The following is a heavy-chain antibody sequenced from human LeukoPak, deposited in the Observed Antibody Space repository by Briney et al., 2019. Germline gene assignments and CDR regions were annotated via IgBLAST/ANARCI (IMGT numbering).Heavy chain of an antibody. V-gene: IGHV7-4-1*02. J-gene: IGHJ4*02. Sequence: ASVKVSCKTSGYTFTNNSINWVRQAPGQGLEWMGWVNTNTWNPSYPQGFFTGRYVFSLDTSASTAYLQINGLKADDTAVYYCGRDPKLGIRGYTYGYIDHWGQGTLLTVAS. CDR2: VNTNTWNP. D-gene: IGHD5-18*01. CDR3: GRDPKLGIRGYTYGYIDH. CDR1: GYTFTNNS.